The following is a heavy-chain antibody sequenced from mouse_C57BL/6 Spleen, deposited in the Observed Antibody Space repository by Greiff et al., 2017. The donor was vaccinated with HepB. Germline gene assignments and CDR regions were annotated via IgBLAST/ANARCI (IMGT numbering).Heavy chain of an antibody. CDR2: INTSSGYT. D-gene: IGHD1-1*01. CDR1: GYTFTSYT. V-gene: IGHV1-4*01. Sequence: QVQLKQSGAELARPGASVKMSCTASGYTFTSYTMHWVKQRPGQGLEWIGYINTSSGYTKYNQKFKDKATLTADNSSSTDYLQLSSLKSEDSAVYDCARSSSYAMDYWGQGTSVTVSA. CDR3: ARSSSYAMDY. J-gene: IGHJ4*01.